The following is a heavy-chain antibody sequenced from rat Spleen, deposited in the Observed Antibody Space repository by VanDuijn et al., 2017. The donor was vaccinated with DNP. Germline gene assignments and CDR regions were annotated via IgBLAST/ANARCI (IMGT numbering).Heavy chain of an antibody. Sequence: EVQLVESGGDLVQPGRSLKLSCVASGFTFNNYWMTWIRQVPGKGLEWVASITSSGGSTYYPDSVKGRFTISRENAKNTLYLQMTSLRSEDTALYYCARHGTTPFDYWGQGVMVTVSS. CDR1: GFTFNNYW. D-gene: IGHD1-10*01. CDR3: ARHGTTPFDY. J-gene: IGHJ2*01. CDR2: ITSSGGST. V-gene: IGHV5-31*01.